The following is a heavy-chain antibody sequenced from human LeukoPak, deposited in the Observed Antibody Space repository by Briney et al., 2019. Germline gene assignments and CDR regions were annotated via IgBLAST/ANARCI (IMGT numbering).Heavy chain of an antibody. Sequence: PSETLSLTCTVSGGSISSYYWSWIRQPPGKGLEWIGYIYYSGSTNYNPSLKSRVTISVDTSKNQFSLKLSSVTAADTAVYYCARGEIAVAVRFDYWGQGTLVTVSS. CDR2: IYYSGST. CDR1: GGSISSYY. J-gene: IGHJ4*02. D-gene: IGHD6-19*01. V-gene: IGHV4-59*01. CDR3: ARGEIAVAVRFDY.